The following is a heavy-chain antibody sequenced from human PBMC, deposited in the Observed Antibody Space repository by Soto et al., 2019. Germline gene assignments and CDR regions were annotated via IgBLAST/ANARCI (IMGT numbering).Heavy chain of an antibody. V-gene: IGHV4-4*02. D-gene: IGHD6-19*01. CDR3: VKEGSGWSYLDH. J-gene: IGHJ4*02. CDR2: IYHSGSI. Sequence: QVQLQESGPGLVKPSGTLSLSCVVSSGSISSTNWWSWVHQPPGRGLEWIGAIYHSGSINYNPSLRSRATISVDKSKNQFSLNLISVTAADTAVYFCVKEGSGWSYLDHWGQGILVTVSS. CDR1: SGSISSTNW.